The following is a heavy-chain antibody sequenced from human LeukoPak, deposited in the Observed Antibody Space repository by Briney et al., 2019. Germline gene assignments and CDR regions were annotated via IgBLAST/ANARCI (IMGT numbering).Heavy chain of an antibody. J-gene: IGHJ4*02. Sequence: PGRSLRLSCAASGFTFSSNGMHWVRQAPGKGLEWVAIIWYDGSKSYYADSVKGRFTISRDNSKNTLYLQMDSLRAEDTALYCCARLTGWSAIDYWGQGTLVTVSS. D-gene: IGHD6-19*01. CDR3: ARLTGWSAIDY. V-gene: IGHV3-33*01. CDR1: GFTFSSNG. CDR2: IWYDGSKS.